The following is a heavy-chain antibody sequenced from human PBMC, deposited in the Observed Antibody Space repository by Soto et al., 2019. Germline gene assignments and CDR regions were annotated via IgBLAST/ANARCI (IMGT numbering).Heavy chain of an antibody. CDR2: IYHTGNT. D-gene: IGHD2-2*01. CDR3: ARVERTLSTPFAYGMDV. V-gene: IGHV4-30-2*01. J-gene: IGHJ6*02. CDR1: GGSINSGGYS. Sequence: QLQLQESGSGLVKPSQTLSLTCTVSGGSINSGGYSWIWIRQPPGKGLEWIGYIYHTGNTFYNPSLPSRVTISVDQSKIQFSLSLGSVSAADTAMYYCARVERTLSTPFAYGMDVWGQGTTVTVSS.